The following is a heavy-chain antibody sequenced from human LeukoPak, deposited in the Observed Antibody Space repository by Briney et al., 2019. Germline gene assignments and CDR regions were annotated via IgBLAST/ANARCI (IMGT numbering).Heavy chain of an antibody. J-gene: IGHJ4*02. CDR2: IIPIFGTA. V-gene: IGHV1-69*13. D-gene: IGHD3-10*01. Sequence: ASVKVSCKASGGTFSSYAISWVRQAPGQGLEWMGGIIPIFGTANYAQKFQGRVTITADESTSTAYMELSSLRSEDTAVYYCARDDSYYGSGSYPFFDYWGQGTLVTVSS. CDR1: GGTFSSYA. CDR3: ARDDSYYGSGSYPFFDY.